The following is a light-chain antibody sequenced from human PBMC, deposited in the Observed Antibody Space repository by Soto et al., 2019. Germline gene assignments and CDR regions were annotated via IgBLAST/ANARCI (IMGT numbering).Light chain of an antibody. V-gene: IGLV2-14*01. CDR2: EVS. CDR1: SSDVGGYNY. Sequence: QSALTQPASVSGSPGQSITISCTGTSSDVGGYNYVSWYQQHPGKAPKLMIYEVSNRPSGVSNRFSGSKSGNTASLTISGLQAEDEADYYCSSYTSSSTLLYVFGTGTKVTVX. CDR3: SSYTSSSTLLYV. J-gene: IGLJ1*01.